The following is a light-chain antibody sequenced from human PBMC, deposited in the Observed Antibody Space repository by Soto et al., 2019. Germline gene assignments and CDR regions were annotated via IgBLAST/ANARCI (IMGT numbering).Light chain of an antibody. Sequence: DIVMTQSPATLSVSPGERATLSCRASRTVSTNLAWYQQKPGQAPRLLIYYTSTRATGIPARFSGSGSGKELTLTISSLQSEDFAVYYCQQYNNWPPGATFGPGTKVEIK. J-gene: IGKJ3*01. CDR2: YTS. CDR1: RTVSTN. V-gene: IGKV3-15*01. CDR3: QQYNNWPPGAT.